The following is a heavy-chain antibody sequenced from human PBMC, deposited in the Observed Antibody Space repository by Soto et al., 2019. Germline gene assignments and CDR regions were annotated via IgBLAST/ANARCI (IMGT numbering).Heavy chain of an antibody. J-gene: IGHJ3*02. D-gene: IGHD3-16*01. V-gene: IGHV3-23*01. CDR3: AKGRFNYDYVWGSYRQDAFDI. CDR1: GFTFSSYA. Sequence: GGSLRLSCAASGFTFSSYAMSWVRQAPGKGLEWVSAISGSGGSTYYADSVKGRFTISRDNSKNTLYLQMNSLRAEDTAVYYCAKGRFNYDYVWGSYRQDAFDIWGQGTMVTVSS. CDR2: ISGSGGST.